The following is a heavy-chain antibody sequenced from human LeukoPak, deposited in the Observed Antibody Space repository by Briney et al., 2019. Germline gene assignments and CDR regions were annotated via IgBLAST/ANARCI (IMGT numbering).Heavy chain of an antibody. CDR1: GGSISRGNW. CDR2: IHHSGST. D-gene: IGHD1-1*01. J-gene: IGHJ4*02. V-gene: IGHV4-4*02. CDR3: ARAASYNLDY. Sequence: SGTLSLTCGVSGGSISRGNWWSWVRQPPGKELEWIGEIHHSGSTNHNPSLKSRVTISVDKSRNQFSLRVSSVTAADTAVYYCARAASYNLDYWGQGTLVTVSS.